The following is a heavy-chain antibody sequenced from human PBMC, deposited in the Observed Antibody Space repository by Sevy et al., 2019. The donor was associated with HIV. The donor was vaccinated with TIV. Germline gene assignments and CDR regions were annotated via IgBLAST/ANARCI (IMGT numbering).Heavy chain of an antibody. CDR1: GFSFSSNW. CDR3: ARGGWPSSSLVGWFDP. V-gene: IGHV3-7*03. Sequence: AGSLRLSCAASGFSFSSNWMSWVRQAPGKALEWVANIKQDGSEKYYVDSVKGRFTISRDNAKNSLYLQMNSLRAEDTAVYYCARGGWPSSSLVGWFDPWGQGTLVTVSS. D-gene: IGHD2-2*01. CDR2: IKQDGSEK. J-gene: IGHJ5*02.